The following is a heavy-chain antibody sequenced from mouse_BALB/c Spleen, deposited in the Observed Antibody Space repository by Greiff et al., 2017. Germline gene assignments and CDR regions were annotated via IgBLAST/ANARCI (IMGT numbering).Heavy chain of an antibody. CDR1: GYTFTSYV. CDR3: AKGGYYYGSSYDYYAMDY. CDR2: INPYNDGT. J-gene: IGHJ4*01. D-gene: IGHD1-1*01. V-gene: IGHV1-14*01. Sequence: EVQRVESGPELVKPGASVKMSCKASGYTFTSYVMHWVKQKPGQGLEWIGYINPYNDGTKYNEKFKGKATLTSDKSSSTAYMELSSLTSEDSAVYYCAKGGYYYGSSYDYYAMDYWGQGTSVTVSS.